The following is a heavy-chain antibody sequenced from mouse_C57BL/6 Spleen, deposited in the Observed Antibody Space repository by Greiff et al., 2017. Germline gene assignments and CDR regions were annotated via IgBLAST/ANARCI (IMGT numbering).Heavy chain of an antibody. D-gene: IGHD2-12*01. J-gene: IGHJ2*01. Sequence: QVQLQQSGAELVRPGTSVKVSCKASGYAFTNYLIEWVKQRPGQGLEWIGVINPGSGGTNYNEKFKGKATLTADKSSSTAYMQLSSLTSEDSAVYFCARFDDDFDYWGQGTTLTGSS. V-gene: IGHV1-54*01. CDR2: INPGSGGT. CDR1: GYAFTNYL. CDR3: ARFDDDFDY.